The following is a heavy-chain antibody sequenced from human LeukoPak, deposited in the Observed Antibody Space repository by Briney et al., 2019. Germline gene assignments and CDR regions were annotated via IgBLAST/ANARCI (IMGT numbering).Heavy chain of an antibody. CDR1: GGSISSYY. Sequence: SETLSLTCTVSGGSISSYYWSWIRQPPGKGLEWIGYIYYSGSTNYNPSLKSRVTISVYTSKNQFSLKLSSVTAADTAVYYCARLKYYYDSSGYRAEYFQHWGQGTLVTV. CDR3: ARLKYYYDSSGYRAEYFQH. J-gene: IGHJ1*01. D-gene: IGHD3-22*01. CDR2: IYYSGST. V-gene: IGHV4-59*01.